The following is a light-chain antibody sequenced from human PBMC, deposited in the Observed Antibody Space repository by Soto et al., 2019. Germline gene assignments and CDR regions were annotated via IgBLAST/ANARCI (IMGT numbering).Light chain of an antibody. CDR3: CSYAGSYSYVV. CDR1: SSNVGSNNY. V-gene: IGLV2-11*01. CDR2: DVS. Sequence: QSALTQPRSVSGSPGQSLTISCTGTSSNVGSNNYDSWYQQHPGKAPKFIIFDVSKRPSGVPDRFSGSKSGNTASLTISGLQAEDEADYYCCSYAGSYSYVVFGGGTKLTVL. J-gene: IGLJ2*01.